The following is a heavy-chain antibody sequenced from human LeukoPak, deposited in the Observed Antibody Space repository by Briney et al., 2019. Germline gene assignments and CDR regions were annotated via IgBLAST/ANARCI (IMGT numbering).Heavy chain of an antibody. J-gene: IGHJ4*02. D-gene: IGHD1-14*01. Sequence: ASVKVSCKASGYTFTDYYIHWVRQAPGQGLEWMGWINPNTDVTKSAQKFQGRVTMTRDTSIRTAYMELSRLRSDDTALYYCARDLAPTGSPAYFDYWGQGTLVIVSS. CDR2: INPNTDVT. CDR1: GYTFTDYY. V-gene: IGHV1-2*02. CDR3: ARDLAPTGSPAYFDY.